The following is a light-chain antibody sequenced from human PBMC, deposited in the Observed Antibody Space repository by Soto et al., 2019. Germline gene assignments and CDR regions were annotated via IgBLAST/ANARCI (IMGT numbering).Light chain of an antibody. CDR1: QSVSFY. Sequence: EMEFTQTPGSLSLSPGARATLSCRASQSVSFYLAWYQQKPGQAHRLLISDASSRATDVQDRFSGSGSGTDFTLTIGRLEPGDFAVYYCLHYGGSPLTFGQGTRLEIK. J-gene: IGKJ5*01. CDR2: DAS. V-gene: IGKV3-20*01. CDR3: LHYGGSPLT.